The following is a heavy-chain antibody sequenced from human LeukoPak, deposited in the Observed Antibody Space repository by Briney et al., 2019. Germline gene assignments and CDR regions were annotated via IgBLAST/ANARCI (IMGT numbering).Heavy chain of an antibody. Sequence: GGSLRLSCTASGFTFSTYDMSWVRQAPGKGLEWVSTVRVNGRSTYYADSVMGRFTISRDNSKNTLYLQMNSLRAEDTALYYCAKPGEASNYYFDYWGQGALVTVSS. V-gene: IGHV3-23*01. D-gene: IGHD2-21*01. CDR3: AKPGEASNYYFDY. CDR1: GFTFSTYD. CDR2: VRVNGRST. J-gene: IGHJ4*02.